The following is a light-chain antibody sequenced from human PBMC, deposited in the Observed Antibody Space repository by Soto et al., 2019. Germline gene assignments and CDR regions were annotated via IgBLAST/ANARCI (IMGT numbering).Light chain of an antibody. CDR1: SGSVSTTYY. V-gene: IGLV8-61*01. CDR3: MLYMGGGLVV. CDR2: STN. Sequence: QTVVTQEPSFSVSPGGTVTLTCGLTSGSVSTTYYPSWYQQTPGQAPRTLIYSTNIRSSGVPDRFSGSILGNKAALTITGAQADDESDYHCMLYMGGGLVVFGGRTNLTVL. J-gene: IGLJ2*01.